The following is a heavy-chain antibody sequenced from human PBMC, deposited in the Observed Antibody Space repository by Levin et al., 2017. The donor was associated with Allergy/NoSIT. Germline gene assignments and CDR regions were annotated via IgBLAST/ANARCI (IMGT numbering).Heavy chain of an antibody. D-gene: IGHD2-2*01. V-gene: IGHV3-7*01. Sequence: GESLKISCAASGFTFSSYWMSWVRKAPGKGLEWVANIKQDGSEKYYVDSVKGRFTISRDNAKNSLYLQMNSLRAEDTALYYCARDGEEAAALPYYFDYWGQGTLVTVSS. CDR3: ARDGEEAAALPYYFDY. CDR2: IKQDGSEK. CDR1: GFTFSSYW. J-gene: IGHJ4*02.